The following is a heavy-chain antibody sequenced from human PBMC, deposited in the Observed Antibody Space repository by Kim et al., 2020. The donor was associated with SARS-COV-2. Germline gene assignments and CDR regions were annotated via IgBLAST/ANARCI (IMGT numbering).Heavy chain of an antibody. CDR2: ISSSSSYI. D-gene: IGHD2-2*01. CDR3: AREPGYCSSTSCSPDSY. Sequence: GGSLRLSCAASGFTFSSYSMNWVRQAPGKGLEWVSSISSSSSYIYYADSVKGRFTISRDNAKNSLYLQMNSLRAEDTAVYYCAREPGYCSSTSCSPDSYWGQGTLVTVSS. V-gene: IGHV3-21*01. J-gene: IGHJ4*02. CDR1: GFTFSSYS.